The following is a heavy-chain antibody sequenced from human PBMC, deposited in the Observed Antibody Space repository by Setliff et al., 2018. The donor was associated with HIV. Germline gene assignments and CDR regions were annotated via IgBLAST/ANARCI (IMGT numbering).Heavy chain of an antibody. Sequence: GASVKVSCKASGYTFIDYYIHWVRQAPGRGLEWMGWINTDSGITEYAENFQGRFTISRDDARNSLYLQMNNLRVEDTAVYYCAGSRGYFVQADWGQGTLVTVSS. V-gene: IGHV1-2*02. CDR1: GYTFIDYY. CDR2: INTDSGIT. CDR3: AGSRGYFVQAD. J-gene: IGHJ4*02. D-gene: IGHD3-22*01.